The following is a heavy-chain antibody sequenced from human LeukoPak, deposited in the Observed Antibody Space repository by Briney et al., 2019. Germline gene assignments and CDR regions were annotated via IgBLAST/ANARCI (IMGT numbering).Heavy chain of an antibody. J-gene: IGHJ6*04. V-gene: IGHV3-23*01. CDR2: ISGSGGST. Sequence: GGSLRLSCAASGFTFSSHGMSRVRQAPGKGLEWVSGISGSGGSTYYADSVKGRFTISRDNSKGTLYLLMSSLRADDTAVYYCARGRGRNPSGYYYYMDVWGKGTTVTISS. CDR1: GFTFSSHG. CDR3: ARGRGRNPSGYYYYMDV. D-gene: IGHD3-16*01.